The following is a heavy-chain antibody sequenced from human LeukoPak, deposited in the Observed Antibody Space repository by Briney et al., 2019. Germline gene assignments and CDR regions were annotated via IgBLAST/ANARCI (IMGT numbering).Heavy chain of an antibody. V-gene: IGHV3-74*01. CDR3: VRDYFGSGSYYNAYYGMDV. J-gene: IGHJ6*02. CDR1: GFTFSSYW. CDR2: INSDGSST. Sequence: PGGSLRLYCAASGFTFSSYWMHWVRQAPGKGLVWVSRINSDGSSTSYADSVKGRVTISRDNAKKSVSLQMNSLRAEDTAVYYCVRDYFGSGSYYNAYYGMDVWGQGTTVTVS. D-gene: IGHD3-10*01.